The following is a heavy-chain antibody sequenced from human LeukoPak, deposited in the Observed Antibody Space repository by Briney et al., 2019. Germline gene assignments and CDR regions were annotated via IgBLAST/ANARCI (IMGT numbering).Heavy chain of an antibody. V-gene: IGHV5-51*01. D-gene: IGHD1-26*01. CDR1: GYSFTSYW. J-gene: IGHJ4*02. CDR3: ARKGSSGSYYSPIDY. Sequence: GASLKISCKGSGYSFTSYWIGWVRQMPGKGLEWMGIIYPGDSDTRYSPSFQGQVTISADKSISTAYLQWSSLKASDTAMYYCARKGSSGSYYSPIDYWGQGTLVTVSS. CDR2: IYPGDSDT.